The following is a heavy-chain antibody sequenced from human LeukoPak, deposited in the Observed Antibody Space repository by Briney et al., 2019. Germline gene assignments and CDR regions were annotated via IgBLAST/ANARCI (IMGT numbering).Heavy chain of an antibody. Sequence: GGSLRLSCVASGFTFDDYDMHWVRQAPGKGLEGVAFINWNGDNSQYADSVKGRFTISRDNSKNSLFLQMSGLRIEDTALYYCATNYNYWGRGTLVTVSS. CDR1: GFTFDDYD. J-gene: IGHJ4*02. V-gene: IGHV3-43*01. CDR2: INWNGDNS. CDR3: ATNYNY.